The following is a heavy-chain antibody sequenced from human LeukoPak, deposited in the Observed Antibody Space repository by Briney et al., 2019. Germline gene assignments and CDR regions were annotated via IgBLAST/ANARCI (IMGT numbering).Heavy chain of an antibody. CDR2: IYYSGST. CDR1: GGSISSSSYY. CDR3: ASTYCSGGSCSDFYFDY. V-gene: IGHV4-39*07. Sequence: SETLSLTCTVSGGSISSSSYYWGWIRQPPGKGLEWIGSIYYSGSTYYNPSLKSRVTISVDTSKNQFSLKLSSVTAADTAVYYCASTYCSGGSCSDFYFDYWGQGTLVTVSS. J-gene: IGHJ4*02. D-gene: IGHD2-15*01.